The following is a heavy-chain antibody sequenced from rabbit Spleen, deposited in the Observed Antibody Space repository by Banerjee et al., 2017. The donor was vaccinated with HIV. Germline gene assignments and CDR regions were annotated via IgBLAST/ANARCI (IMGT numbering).Heavy chain of an antibody. J-gene: IGHJ6*01. CDR3: ARDAATSFSSYGMDL. Sequence: QEQLVESGGDLVKPGASLTLTCTSSGFSFSTSYYMCWVRQAPGKGPEWIGCIYPDASGSTAYASWAKGRFTISKTSSTTVTLQMTSLTVADTATYFCARDAATSFSSYGMDLWGPGTLVTVS. CDR2: IYPDASGST. V-gene: IGHV1S45*01. CDR1: GFSFSTSYY. D-gene: IGHD8-1*01.